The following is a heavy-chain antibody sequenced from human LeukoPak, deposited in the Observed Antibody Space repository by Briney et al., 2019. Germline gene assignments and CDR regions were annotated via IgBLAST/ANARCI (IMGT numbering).Heavy chain of an antibody. D-gene: IGHD2-21*01. CDR1: GFTFSSYS. J-gene: IGHJ4*02. CDR2: ISSSSSYI. CDR3: TTDRWGLYYFDY. Sequence: GGSLRLSCAASGFTFSSYSMNWVRQAPGKGLEWVSSISSSSSYIYYADSVKGRFTISRDNAKNSLYLQMNSLKTEDTAVYYCTTDRWGLYYFDYWGQGTLVTVSS. V-gene: IGHV3-21*03.